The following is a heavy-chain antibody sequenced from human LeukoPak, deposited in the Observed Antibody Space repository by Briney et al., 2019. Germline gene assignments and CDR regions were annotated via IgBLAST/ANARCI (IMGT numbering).Heavy chain of an antibody. CDR3: AREGSYGYTFDY. V-gene: IGHV4-39*02. CDR2: IYYSGST. D-gene: IGHD3-16*01. Sequence: SETLSLTCTVSGGSISTTSYYWGWIRQPPGKGLEWIGSIYYSGSTYYNPSLKSRVTISVDTSKKQFSLKLNSVTAADTAVYFCAREGSYGYTFDYWGQGTLVTVSS. CDR1: GGSISTTSYY. J-gene: IGHJ4*02.